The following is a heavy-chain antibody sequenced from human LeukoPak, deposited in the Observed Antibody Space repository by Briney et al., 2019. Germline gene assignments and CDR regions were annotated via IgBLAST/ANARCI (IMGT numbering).Heavy chain of an antibody. CDR1: GFTFSSYA. V-gene: IGHV3-23*01. Sequence: GGSLRLSCAASGFTFSSYAMSWVRQAPGKGLEWVSGISGSGDSTYYADSVKGRFSISRDNSKSTLYLQMNGLRAEDTAVYFCAKNHLRPVAATITDYWGQGTLVTVSS. J-gene: IGHJ4*02. CDR3: AKNHLRPVAATITDY. CDR2: ISGSGDST. D-gene: IGHD6-19*01.